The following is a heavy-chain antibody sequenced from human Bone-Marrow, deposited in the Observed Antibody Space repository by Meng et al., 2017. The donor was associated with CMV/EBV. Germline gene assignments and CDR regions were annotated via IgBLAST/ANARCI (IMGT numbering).Heavy chain of an antibody. D-gene: IGHD7-27*01. CDR2: INPNSGGT. CDR1: GGTFTGYY. J-gene: IGHJ6*02. CDR3: VSNWGRGYYYYGMDV. V-gene: IGHV1-2*02. Sequence: ASVKVSCKASGGTFTGYYMHWVRQAPGQGLEWMGWINPNSGGTNYAQKFQGRVTMTRDTSISTAYMELSRLRSDDTAVYYCVSNWGRGYYYYGMDVWGQGTTVTVS.